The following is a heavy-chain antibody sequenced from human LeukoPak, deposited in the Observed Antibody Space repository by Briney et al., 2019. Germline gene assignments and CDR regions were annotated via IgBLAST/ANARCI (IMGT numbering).Heavy chain of an antibody. J-gene: IGHJ4*02. Sequence: GGSLRLSCAASGFTFSSYAMSWVRQAPGKGLEWVSAISGSGGSTYYADSVKGRFTISRDNSKNTLYLQMNSLRAEDTAVYYCARDITPMGLGDSWGQGTLVTVSS. CDR1: GFTFSSYA. CDR3: ARDITPMGLGDS. CDR2: ISGSGGST. V-gene: IGHV3-23*01. D-gene: IGHD5-18*01.